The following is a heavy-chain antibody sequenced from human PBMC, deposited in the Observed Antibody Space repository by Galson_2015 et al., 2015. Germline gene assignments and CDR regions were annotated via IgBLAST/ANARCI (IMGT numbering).Heavy chain of an antibody. CDR3: ARGLDMDYDFWSGPTGTPYYYYYGMDV. J-gene: IGHJ6*02. CDR2: TYYRSRWYN. Sequence: CAISGDSVSSNSAAWNWIRQSPSRGLEWLGRTYYRSRWYNEYAVSVKSRIIISPDTSKNQFSLKLSSVTAADTAVYYCARGLDMDYDFWSGPTGTPYYYYYGMDVWGQGTTVTVSS. CDR1: GDSVSSNSAA. V-gene: IGHV6-1*01. D-gene: IGHD3-3*01.